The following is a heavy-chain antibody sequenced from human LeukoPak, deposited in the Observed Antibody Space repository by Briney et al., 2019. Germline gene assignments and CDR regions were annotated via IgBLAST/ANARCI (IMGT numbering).Heavy chain of an antibody. J-gene: IGHJ4*02. CDR3: ARAGGYCSGGSCYPDLDFDY. D-gene: IGHD2-15*01. CDR2: IYYSGST. V-gene: IGHV4-39*07. CDR1: GGSISSYY. Sequence: PSETLSLTCTVSGGSISSYYWGWIRQPPGKGLEWIGSIYYSGSTYYNPSLKSRVTISVDTSKNQFSLKLSSVTAADTAVYYCARAGGYCSGGSCYPDLDFDYWGQGTLVTVSS.